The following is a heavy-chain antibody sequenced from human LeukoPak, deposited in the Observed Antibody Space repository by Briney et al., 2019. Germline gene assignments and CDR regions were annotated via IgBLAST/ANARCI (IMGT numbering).Heavy chain of an antibody. CDR2: ISSSGSTI. V-gene: IGHV3-11*01. CDR1: GFTFSDYY. J-gene: IGHJ4*02. Sequence: GGSLRLSCAASGFTFSDYYMSWIRQAPGKGLEWVSYISSSGSTIYYADSVKGRFTISRDNAKNSLYLQMNSLRAEDTAVYYCASSDYHDSSGYAWWGQGTLVTVSS. D-gene: IGHD3-22*01. CDR3: ASSDYHDSSGYAW.